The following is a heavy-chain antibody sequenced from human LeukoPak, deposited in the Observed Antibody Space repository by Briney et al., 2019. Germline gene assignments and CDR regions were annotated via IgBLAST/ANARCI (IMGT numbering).Heavy chain of an antibody. J-gene: IGHJ4*02. CDR3: ARGGTFFDY. V-gene: IGHV3-66*01. Sequence: GGSLRLSCAASGFIVSSNYISWVRQAPGKGLEWVSVIFSGGSTYYAHSVKGRFTISRDNSKNTLDLQMNSLGAEDTAVYYCARGGTFFDYGGQGTLVTVSS. D-gene: IGHD3-16*01. CDR2: IFSGGST. CDR1: GFIVSSNY.